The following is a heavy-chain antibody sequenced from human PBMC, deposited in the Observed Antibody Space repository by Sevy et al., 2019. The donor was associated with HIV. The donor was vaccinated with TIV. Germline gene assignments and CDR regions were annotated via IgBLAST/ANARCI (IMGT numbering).Heavy chain of an antibody. CDR2: ISSGSSYI. D-gene: IGHD3-10*01. CDR1: EFTFRDYT. Sequence: GGSLRLSCAASEFTFRDYTMNWVRQVPGKGLEWVSSISSGSSYISYADSVKGRFTISRVNAEKLLFLQMNSLRAEDTAVYYCVRDRDYYGSGSYDYWGQGTLVTVSS. CDR3: VRDRDYYGSGSYDY. V-gene: IGHV3-21*01. J-gene: IGHJ4*02.